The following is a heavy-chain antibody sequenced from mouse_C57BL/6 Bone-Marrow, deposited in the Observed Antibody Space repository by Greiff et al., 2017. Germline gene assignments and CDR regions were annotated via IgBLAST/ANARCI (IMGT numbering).Heavy chain of an antibody. J-gene: IGHJ3*01. V-gene: IGHV1-81*01. Sequence: QVQLQQSGAELARPGASVKLSCKASGYTFTSYGISWVKQRTGQGLEWIGEIYPRSGNTYYNEKFKGKATLTADKSSSTAYMELRSLTSEDAAVYFCARSIPYYYGSGYGWFAYWGQETLVTVSA. CDR3: ARSIPYYYGSGYGWFAY. CDR2: IYPRSGNT. CDR1: GYTFTSYG. D-gene: IGHD1-1*01.